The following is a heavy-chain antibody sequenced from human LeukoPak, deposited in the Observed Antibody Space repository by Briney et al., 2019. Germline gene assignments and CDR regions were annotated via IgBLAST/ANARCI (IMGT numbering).Heavy chain of an antibody. CDR3: AKEDYRGATYFDS. D-gene: IGHD1-26*01. Sequence: PGGSLRLSCAASGFTFSDFGMHWVRQAPGKGLEWVAVVSYDGSTHYYAASVKGRFTISRDNSKSTLYLHMNSLRAEDTAVYYCAKEDYRGATYFDSWGQGTLVTVSS. V-gene: IGHV3-30*18. CDR1: GFTFSDFG. J-gene: IGHJ4*02. CDR2: VSYDGSTH.